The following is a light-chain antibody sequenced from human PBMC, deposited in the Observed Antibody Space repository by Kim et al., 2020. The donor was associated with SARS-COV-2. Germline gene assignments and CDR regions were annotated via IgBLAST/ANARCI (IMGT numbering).Light chain of an antibody. CDR2: YAS. Sequence: TPKEKSTITCRASQSIGSSLHWFQQKPDQSPKLLIKYASQSISGVPSRFSGSGSGTDFTLTINSLEAEDTATYYCHQSSSLPRTFGQGTKVDIK. J-gene: IGKJ1*01. CDR3: HQSSSLPRT. CDR1: QSIGSS. V-gene: IGKV6-21*02.